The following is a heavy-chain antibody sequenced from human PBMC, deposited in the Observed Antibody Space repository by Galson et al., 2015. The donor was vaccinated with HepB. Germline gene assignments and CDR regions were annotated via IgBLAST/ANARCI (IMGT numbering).Heavy chain of an antibody. Sequence: SLRLSCAASGFTIGNYGLHWVRQAPGKGLEWLTIISYDGSDKKYADSVKGRFTVSRDNSKNIMYLQLNSLRLEDTAVYYCVREGNWNYWVYWGQGTLVTVSS. J-gene: IGHJ4*02. CDR3: VREGNWNYWVY. CDR1: GFTIGNYG. V-gene: IGHV3-30*03. CDR2: ISYDGSDK. D-gene: IGHD1-7*01.